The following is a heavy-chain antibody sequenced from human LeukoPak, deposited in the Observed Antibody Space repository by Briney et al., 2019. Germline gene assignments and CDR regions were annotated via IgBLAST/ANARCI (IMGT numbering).Heavy chain of an antibody. CDR2: INWNGGST. Sequence: GGSLRLSCAASGFTFDDYGMSWVRQAPGKGLEWVSGINWNGGSTGYADSVKGRFTISRDSAKNSLYLQMNSLRAEDTALYYCARENLADYYDSSGYFDYWGQGTLVTASS. CDR1: GFTFDDYG. J-gene: IGHJ4*02. CDR3: ARENLADYYDSSGYFDY. D-gene: IGHD3-22*01. V-gene: IGHV3-20*04.